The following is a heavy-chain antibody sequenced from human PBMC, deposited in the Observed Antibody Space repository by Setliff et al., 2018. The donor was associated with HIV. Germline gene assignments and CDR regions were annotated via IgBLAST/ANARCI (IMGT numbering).Heavy chain of an antibody. CDR2: IYPGDSDT. CDR1: AYSFTTFW. CDR3: ARQTVHTTHSLDFGSPNRDYYYGMDV. J-gene: IGHJ6*02. V-gene: IGHV5-51*01. D-gene: IGHD1-1*01. Sequence: GESLKISCKGSAYSFTTFWIAWVRQMPGKGLEWVVIIYPGDSDTTYRPSFKGQVTISVDKSISTAYLQWSSLKASDSAMYYCARQTVHTTHSLDFGSPNRDYYYGMDVWGQGTTVTVSS.